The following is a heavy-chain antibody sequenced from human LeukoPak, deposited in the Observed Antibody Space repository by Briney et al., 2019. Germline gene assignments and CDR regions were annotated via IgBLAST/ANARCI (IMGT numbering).Heavy chain of an antibody. V-gene: IGHV1-46*01. Sequence: ASVKVSCKASGYTFTSYYMHWVRQAPGQGLEWMGIINPSGGSTSYAQKFQGRVTMTRDTSTSTVYMELSSLRSEDTAAYYCARRLAAAGFDYWGQGTLVTVSS. J-gene: IGHJ4*02. CDR3: ARRLAAAGFDY. CDR1: GYTFTSYY. CDR2: INPSGGST. D-gene: IGHD6-13*01.